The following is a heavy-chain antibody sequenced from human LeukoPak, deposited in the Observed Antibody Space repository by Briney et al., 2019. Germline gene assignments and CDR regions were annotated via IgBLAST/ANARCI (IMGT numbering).Heavy chain of an antibody. CDR2: INPNSGGT. Sequence: EASVKVSCKASGYTFTGYYMHWVRQAPGQGLEWMGWINPNSGGTNYAQKFQGRVTMTRDTSISTAYMELSRLRSDDTAVYYCARDPPYSYGRYYYYMDVWGKGTTVTVSS. CDR3: ARDPPYSYGRYYYYMDV. J-gene: IGHJ6*03. V-gene: IGHV1-2*02. CDR1: GYTFTGYY. D-gene: IGHD5-18*01.